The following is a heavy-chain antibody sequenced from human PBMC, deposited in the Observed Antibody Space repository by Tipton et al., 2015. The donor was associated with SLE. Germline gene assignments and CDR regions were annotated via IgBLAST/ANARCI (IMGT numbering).Heavy chain of an antibody. D-gene: IGHD4-17*01. Sequence: SLRLSCAASGFTVSSNYMGWVRQAPGKGLEWVSVIYSGGSTYYADSVKGRVTISRDNSKNTLYLQMNSLRAEDTAVYYCARESTVTTSDYWGQGTLVTVSS. J-gene: IGHJ4*02. V-gene: IGHV3-53*05. CDR3: ARESTVTTSDY. CDR2: IYSGGST. CDR1: GFTVSSNY.